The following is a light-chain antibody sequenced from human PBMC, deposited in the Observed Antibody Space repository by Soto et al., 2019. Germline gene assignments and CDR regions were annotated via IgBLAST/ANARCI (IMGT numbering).Light chain of an antibody. CDR2: TAS. CDR3: QQSYSSLIT. V-gene: IGKV1-39*01. Sequence: DIQMTQSPSSLSASVGDRVTITCRASQNIAGSLNWYQQKPGRAPKFLIFTASSSQLGVPSRFSASGYGTEFTLTIGSLQPEEFATYFCQQSYSSLITFGRGTRLEIK. J-gene: IGKJ5*01. CDR1: QNIAGS.